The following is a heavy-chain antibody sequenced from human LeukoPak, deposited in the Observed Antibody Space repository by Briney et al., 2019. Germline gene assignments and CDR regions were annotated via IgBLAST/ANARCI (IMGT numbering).Heavy chain of an antibody. J-gene: IGHJ4*02. Sequence: PGGSLRLSCAVSEFTFNNYAMSWVRQAPGKGLEWVSVISGSGGSTYYADSVKGRFTISRDNSKNMLYLQMNSLRAEDTAIYYCAKSPGYYDSSGYPTYYFDYWGQGTLVTVSS. D-gene: IGHD3-22*01. CDR1: EFTFNNYA. CDR3: AKSPGYYDSSGYPTYYFDY. V-gene: IGHV3-23*01. CDR2: ISGSGGST.